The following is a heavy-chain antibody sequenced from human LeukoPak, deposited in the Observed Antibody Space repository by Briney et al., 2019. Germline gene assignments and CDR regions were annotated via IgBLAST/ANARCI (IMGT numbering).Heavy chain of an antibody. V-gene: IGHV3-7*01. J-gene: IGHJ5*02. CDR1: GFIFRNYW. CDR3: ARGVIIRGRLDP. Sequence: ESGGSLRLSCAASGFIFRNYWMSWVRQAPGKGLEWVANIKEDGSEKYYVEFVKGRFTISRDNAKNSLYLQMSSLRAEDTAVYYCARGVIIRGRLDPWGQGTLVTVSS. CDR2: IKEDGSEK. D-gene: IGHD3-16*02.